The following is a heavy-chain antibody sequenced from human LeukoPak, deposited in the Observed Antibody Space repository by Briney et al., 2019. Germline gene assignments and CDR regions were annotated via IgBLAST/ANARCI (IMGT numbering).Heavy chain of an antibody. CDR3: AKSTSFYLDS. CDR1: GFTVGYNY. Sequence: GGSLRLSCAASGFTVGYNYMTWVRQAPGKGLEWVAAIYNSGSTYYADSVKGRFTISRDNSKSTLYVQMNSLRAEDTAVYYCAKSTSFYLDSWGQGTLVTVSS. CDR2: IYNSGST. J-gene: IGHJ4*02. V-gene: IGHV3-53*01.